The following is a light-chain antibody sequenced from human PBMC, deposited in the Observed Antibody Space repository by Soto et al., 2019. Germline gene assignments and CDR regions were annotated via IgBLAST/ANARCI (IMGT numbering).Light chain of an antibody. J-gene: IGKJ4*01. CDR1: QSVADNY. CDR3: QQYSSYSLPT. CDR2: AAS. Sequence: EIVLTQSPGTLSLSPGDRATLSCKASQSVADNYLAWYQQKPGQAPRLLIYAASRRAIGIPDTFSGSGSGTDFTLTITRLEPEDFATYFCQQYSSYSLPTFGGGTKVDI. V-gene: IGKV3-20*01.